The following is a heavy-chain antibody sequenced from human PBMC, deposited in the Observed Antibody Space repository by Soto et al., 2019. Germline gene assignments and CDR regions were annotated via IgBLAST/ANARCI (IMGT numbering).Heavy chain of an antibody. CDR1: GFTFSSYS. V-gene: IGHV3-48*01. D-gene: IGHD2-2*01. CDR2: ISSSSSTI. J-gene: IGHJ5*02. Sequence: GGPLRLSCAASGFTFSSYSINWVRQAPGKGLEWVSYISSSSSTIYYADSVKGRFTISRDSAKNSLYLQMNSLRAEDTAVYYCARETIVVVPAARENWFDPWGQGTLVTVSS. CDR3: ARETIVVVPAARENWFDP.